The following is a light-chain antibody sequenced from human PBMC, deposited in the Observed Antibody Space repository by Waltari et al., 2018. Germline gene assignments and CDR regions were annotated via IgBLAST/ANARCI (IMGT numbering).Light chain of an antibody. J-gene: IGLJ2*01. CDR2: DVT. CDR3: SSYTSNTTVV. V-gene: IGLV2-14*03. Sequence: QSALTQPASVSGSPGQSISISCTGTSSDVGDYNYVSWYQQHPGKVPQLMIYDVTNRPSGISDRFSGSKSGNTASLTISGLQAEYEADYYCSSYTSNTTVVFGGGTKLTVL. CDR1: SSDVGDYNY.